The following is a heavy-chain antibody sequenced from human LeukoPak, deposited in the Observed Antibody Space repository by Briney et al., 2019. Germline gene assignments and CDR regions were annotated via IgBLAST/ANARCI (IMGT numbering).Heavy chain of an antibody. CDR1: GFTLSSYA. D-gene: IGHD2-2*01. V-gene: IGHV3-30-3*01. CDR2: ISYDGSNK. J-gene: IGHJ6*02. Sequence: GGSLRLSCAASGFTLSSYAMHWVRQAPGKGLEWVAVISYDGSNKYYADSVKGRFTISRDNSKNTLYLQMNSLRAEDTAVYYCARDAYCSSTSCLSESPLGMDVWGQGTTVTVSS. CDR3: ARDAYCSSTSCLSESPLGMDV.